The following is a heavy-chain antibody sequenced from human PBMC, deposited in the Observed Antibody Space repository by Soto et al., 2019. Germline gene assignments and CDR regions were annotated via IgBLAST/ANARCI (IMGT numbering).Heavy chain of an antibody. CDR2: IYYSGST. CDR3: AQSGTTWCIDY. CDR1: GGSIGSGGYY. D-gene: IGHD1-7*01. Sequence: SQTLSLTCTVSGGSIGSGGYYWSWIRQHPGKGLEWIGYIYYSGSTYYNPSLKSRATISVDTSKKQSSLELSSVTAADTAVYFCAQSGTTWCIDYWGQGTLVTVSS. J-gene: IGHJ4*02. V-gene: IGHV4-31*03.